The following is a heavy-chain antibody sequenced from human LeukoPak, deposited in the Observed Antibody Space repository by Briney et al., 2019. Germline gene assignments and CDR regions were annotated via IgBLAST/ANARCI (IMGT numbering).Heavy chain of an antibody. CDR1: GYTFTDYY. CDR3: ARGGKIAARPFDY. V-gene: IGHV1-2*02. Sequence: GASVKVSCKTSGYTFTDYYMQWVRQAPGQGLEWMGWINPNSGGTNYAQKFQGRVTMTRDTSISTAYMELSSLRSDDAAVYYCARGGKIAARPFDYWGQGTLVTVSS. D-gene: IGHD6-6*01. CDR2: INPNSGGT. J-gene: IGHJ4*02.